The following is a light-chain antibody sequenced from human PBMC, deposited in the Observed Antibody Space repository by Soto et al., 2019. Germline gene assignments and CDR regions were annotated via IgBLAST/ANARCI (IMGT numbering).Light chain of an antibody. V-gene: IGKV1-39*01. CDR3: QQSSTTPYT. J-gene: IGKJ2*01. Sequence: DIQMSQSPSSLSASVGDRVTITCRASQSISNSLNWYQQKPGNAPKVLIYAASNLQSGVPSKFSSSGSGTDFTLTINSLQPEDFAIYYSQQSSTTPYTFGQGTKVDIK. CDR1: QSISNS. CDR2: AAS.